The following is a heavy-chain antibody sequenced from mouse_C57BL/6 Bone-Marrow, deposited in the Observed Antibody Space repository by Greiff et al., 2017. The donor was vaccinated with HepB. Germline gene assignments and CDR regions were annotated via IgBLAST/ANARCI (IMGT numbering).Heavy chain of an antibody. Sequence: VHLVESGAELVRPGASVKLSCKASGYTFTDYYINWVKQRPGQGLEWIARIYPGSGNTYYNEKFKGKATLTAEKSSSTAYMQLSSLTSEDSAVYFCARDYGSSSHYAMDYWGQGTSVTVSS. CDR3: ARDYGSSSHYAMDY. CDR2: IYPGSGNT. V-gene: IGHV1-76*01. D-gene: IGHD1-1*01. CDR1: GYTFTDYY. J-gene: IGHJ4*01.